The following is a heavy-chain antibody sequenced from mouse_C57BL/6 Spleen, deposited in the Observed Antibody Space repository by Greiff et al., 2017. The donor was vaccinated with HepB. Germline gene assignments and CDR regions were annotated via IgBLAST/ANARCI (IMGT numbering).Heavy chain of an antibody. CDR1: GYSITSGYY. Sequence: EVQLVESGPGLVKPSQSLSLTCSVTGYSITSGYYWNWIRQFPGNKLEWMGYISYDGSNNYNPSLKNRISITRDTSKNQFFLKLNSVTTEDTATYYCARETEYFDYWGQGTTLTVSS. CDR2: ISYDGSN. CDR3: ARETEYFDY. V-gene: IGHV3-6*01. J-gene: IGHJ2*01.